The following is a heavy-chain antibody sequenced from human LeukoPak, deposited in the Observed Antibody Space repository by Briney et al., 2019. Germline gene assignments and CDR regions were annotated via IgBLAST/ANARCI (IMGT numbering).Heavy chain of an antibody. CDR3: ARYYYGSGSYYNWSYYFDY. CDR2: IYHSGST. V-gene: IGHV4-59*13. J-gene: IGHJ4*02. D-gene: IGHD3-10*01. CDR1: GVSITTYY. Sequence: PSETLSLTCTVSGVSITTYYWSWIRQPPGKGLEWIGYIYHSGSTNYNPSLKSRVTISVDTSKNEFSLKLTSVTAADTAVYYCARYYYGSGSYYNWSYYFDYWGQGTLVTVSS.